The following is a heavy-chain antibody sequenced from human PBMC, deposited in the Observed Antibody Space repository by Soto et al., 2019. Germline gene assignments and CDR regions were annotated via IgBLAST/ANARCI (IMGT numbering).Heavy chain of an antibody. CDR3: TPFYGDYGDY. Sequence: EVQLVESGGGLVQPGVSLKLSCAASGFTFSGSAMHWVRQASGKGLEWVGRIRSKANNYATAYAASVKGRFTISRDDSKNTAYLQMNSLKTEDTAVYYCTPFYGDYGDYWGQGTLVTVSS. J-gene: IGHJ4*02. CDR1: GFTFSGSA. V-gene: IGHV3-73*02. D-gene: IGHD4-17*01. CDR2: IRSKANNYAT.